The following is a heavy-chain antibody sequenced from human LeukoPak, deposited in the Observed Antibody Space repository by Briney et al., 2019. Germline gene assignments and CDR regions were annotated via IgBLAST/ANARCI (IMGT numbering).Heavy chain of an antibody. D-gene: IGHD3-22*01. V-gene: IGHV1-69*05. CDR2: IIPIFGTA. J-gene: IGHJ4*02. Sequence: SVKVSCKASGGTFSSYAISWVRQAPGQGLEWMGGIIPIFGTANYAQKFQGRVTITTDESTSTAYMELSSLRSEDTAVYYCARWWPGHYDSSGPQESGWGQATLVTVSS. CDR1: GGTFSSYA. CDR3: ARWWPGHYDSSGPQESG.